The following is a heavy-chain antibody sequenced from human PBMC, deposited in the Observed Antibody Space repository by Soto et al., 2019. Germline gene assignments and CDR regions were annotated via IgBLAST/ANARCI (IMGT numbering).Heavy chain of an antibody. D-gene: IGHD3-10*01. Sequence: GGSLRLSCAASGFTFSSYAMSWVRQAPGKGLEWVSAISGSGGSTYYADSVKGRFTISRDNSKNTLYLQMNSLRAEDTAVYYCAKDMAEFYDYYYYYGMDVWGQGTTVTVSS. CDR1: GFTFSSYA. J-gene: IGHJ6*02. V-gene: IGHV3-23*01. CDR2: ISGSGGST. CDR3: AKDMAEFYDYYYYYGMDV.